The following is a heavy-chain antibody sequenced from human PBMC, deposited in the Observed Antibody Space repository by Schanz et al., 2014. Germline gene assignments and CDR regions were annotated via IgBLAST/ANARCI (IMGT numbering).Heavy chain of an antibody. CDR1: GFTFYNYA. J-gene: IGHJ6*02. D-gene: IGHD1-1*01. CDR3: AKAFRTTKYYGMDV. Sequence: EVRLVESGGGLVQPGGSLRLSCAASGFTFYNYAMTWVRQAPGKGLEWVSAISSTGGSTYYADSVKGRFTISRDNSKNTLSLRVNSLRGEDTAPYYCAKAFRTTKYYGMDVWGQGTTVTVS. CDR2: ISSTGGST. V-gene: IGHV3-23*04.